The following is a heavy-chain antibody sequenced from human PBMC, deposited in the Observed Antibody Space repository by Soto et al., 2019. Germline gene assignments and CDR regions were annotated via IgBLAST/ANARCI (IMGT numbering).Heavy chain of an antibody. J-gene: IGHJ6*02. CDR3: ARDNSIPVGYHGMDV. Sequence: ASVKVSCKASGYTFTGYYMHWVRQAPGQGLEWMGWINPNSGGTNYAQKFQGWVTMTRDTSISTAYMELSRLRSDDTAVYYCARDNSIPVGYHGMDVWGRGTTVTVSS. D-gene: IGHD2-21*01. V-gene: IGHV1-2*04. CDR2: INPNSGGT. CDR1: GYTFTGYY.